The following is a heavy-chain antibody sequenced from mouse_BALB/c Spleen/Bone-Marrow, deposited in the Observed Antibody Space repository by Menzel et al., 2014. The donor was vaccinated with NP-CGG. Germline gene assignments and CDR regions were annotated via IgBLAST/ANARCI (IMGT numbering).Heavy chain of an antibody. CDR2: ITNGGGST. Sequence: EVKLVESGGGLVQPVGSLKLSCAASGFPFSSYTMSWVRQTPEKRLEWVALITNGGGSTYYPDTLKGRFTISRDDAKNTLYLQMSSLKSEGTAMYYCATLTGTSYWGQGTLVTVSA. V-gene: IGHV5-12-2*01. CDR3: ATLTGTSY. CDR1: GFPFSSYT. J-gene: IGHJ3*01. D-gene: IGHD4-1*01.